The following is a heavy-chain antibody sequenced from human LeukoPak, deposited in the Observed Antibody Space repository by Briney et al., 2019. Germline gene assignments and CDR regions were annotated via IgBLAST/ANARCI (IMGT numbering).Heavy chain of an antibody. Sequence: QPGGSLRLSCAASGFTFSSYAMSWVRQAPGRGLEWVSAISGSGGSTYYADSVKGRFTISRDNSKNTLYLQMNSLRAEDTAVYYCAKIKDYYDSSGYSNRNWFDPWGQGTLVTVSS. V-gene: IGHV3-23*01. CDR1: GFTFSSYA. J-gene: IGHJ5*02. CDR3: AKIKDYYDSSGYSNRNWFDP. CDR2: ISGSGGST. D-gene: IGHD3-22*01.